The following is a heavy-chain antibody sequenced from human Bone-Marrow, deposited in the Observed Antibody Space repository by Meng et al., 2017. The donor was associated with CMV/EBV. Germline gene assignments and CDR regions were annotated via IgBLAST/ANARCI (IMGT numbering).Heavy chain of an antibody. CDR1: GGSVSSGSYY. V-gene: IGHV4-61*01. J-gene: IGHJ6*02. Sequence: SETLSLTCTVSGGSVSSGSYYWSWIRQPPGKGLEWIGYIYYSGSTNYNPPLKSRVTISVDTSKNQFSLKLSSVTAADTAVYYCARDMGYRAYCSSTSCYSGRGGMDVWGQGTTVTVSS. CDR3: ARDMGYRAYCSSTSCYSGRGGMDV. CDR2: IYYSGST. D-gene: IGHD2-2*02.